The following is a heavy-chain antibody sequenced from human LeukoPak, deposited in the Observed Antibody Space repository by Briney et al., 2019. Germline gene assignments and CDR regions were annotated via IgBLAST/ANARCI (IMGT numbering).Heavy chain of an antibody. Sequence: SVKVSCKASGGTFSSYAISWVRQAPGQGLEWMGGIIPIFGTANYAQKFQGRVTITRDTSASTAYMELSSLRSEDTAVYYCARAPTYYYGSPLDYWGQGTLVTVSS. D-gene: IGHD3-10*01. CDR1: GGTFSSYA. V-gene: IGHV1-69*05. CDR2: IIPIFGTA. J-gene: IGHJ4*02. CDR3: ARAPTYYYGSPLDY.